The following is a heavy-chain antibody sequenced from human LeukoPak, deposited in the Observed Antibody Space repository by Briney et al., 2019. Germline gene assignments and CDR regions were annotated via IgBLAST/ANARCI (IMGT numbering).Heavy chain of an antibody. Sequence: GGSLRLSCAASGFTSSSYAMSWVRQAPGKGLEWVSAISGSGGSTYYADSVKGRFTISRDNSKNTLYLQMNSLRAEDTAVYYCAKDAPYCGVVPHKRYGMDVWGQGTTVTVSS. CDR1: GFTSSSYA. CDR3: AKDAPYCGVVPHKRYGMDV. J-gene: IGHJ6*02. V-gene: IGHV3-23*01. CDR2: ISGSGGST. D-gene: IGHD3-3*01.